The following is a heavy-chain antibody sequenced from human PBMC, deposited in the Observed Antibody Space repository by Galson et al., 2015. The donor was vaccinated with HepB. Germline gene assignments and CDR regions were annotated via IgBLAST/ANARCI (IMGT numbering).Heavy chain of an antibody. J-gene: IGHJ6*02. CDR1: GFAFDTHA. CDR3: ARGATLNYAMDV. V-gene: IGHV3-23*01. CDR2: ISGNGDST. Sequence: SLRLSCAASGFAFDTHAMSWVRQAPGRGLEWISGISGNGDSTFYADSVKGRFTVSRDNSDNMLYLQMNSLRDDDTAVYYCARGATLNYAMDVWGQGTTVTVSS.